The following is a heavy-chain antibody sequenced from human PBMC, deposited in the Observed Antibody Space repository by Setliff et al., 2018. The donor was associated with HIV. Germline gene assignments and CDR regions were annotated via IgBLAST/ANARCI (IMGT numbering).Heavy chain of an antibody. Sequence: GGSLRLSCAVSGFTFSSYGLHWVRQAPRRGLEWVAFIRYDGSNVHYADSVKGRFTISRDNSKNTLYLQMNSLRPEDTAVYYCAKDALALRASALGATSASDIWGQGTMVTVSS. V-gene: IGHV3-30*02. D-gene: IGHD1-26*01. CDR1: GFTFSSYG. CDR3: AKDALALRASALGATSASDI. J-gene: IGHJ3*02. CDR2: IRYDGSNV.